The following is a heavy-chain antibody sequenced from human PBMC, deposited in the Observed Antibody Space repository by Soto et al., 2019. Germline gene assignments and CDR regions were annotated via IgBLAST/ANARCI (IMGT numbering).Heavy chain of an antibody. V-gene: IGHV3-7*01. CDR2: IKHDGNEK. Sequence: GGSLRLSCAASGFTFSTYWMTWVRQAPGKGLEWVANIKHDGNEKYYVDSVKGRFTISRDNAKNTLYLQMNSLRAEDTAVYYCARVGIAAAGFDYWGQGTLVTVSS. CDR3: ARVGIAAAGFDY. CDR1: GFTFSTYW. D-gene: IGHD6-25*01. J-gene: IGHJ4*02.